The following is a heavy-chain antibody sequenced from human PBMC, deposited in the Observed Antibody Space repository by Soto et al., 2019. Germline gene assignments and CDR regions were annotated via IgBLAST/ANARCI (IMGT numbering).Heavy chain of an antibody. CDR3: ASQYCSGGSCYHFDY. CDR2: IIPIFGTA. CDR1: GGTFSSYA. V-gene: IGHV1-69*13. D-gene: IGHD2-15*01. Sequence: SVKVSCKASGGTFSSYAISWVRQAPGQGLEWMGGIIPIFGTANYAQKFQGRVTITADESTSTAYMELSSLRSEDTAVYYCASQYCSGGSCYHFDYWGQGALVTVSS. J-gene: IGHJ4*02.